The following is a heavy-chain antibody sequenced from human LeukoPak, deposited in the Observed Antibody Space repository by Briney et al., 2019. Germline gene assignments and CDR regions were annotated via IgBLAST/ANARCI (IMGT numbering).Heavy chain of an antibody. CDR1: GGSFSGYY. V-gene: IGHV4-34*01. CDR2: INHSGST. J-gene: IGHJ4*02. Sequence: SETLSLTCAVYGGSFSGYYWSWIRQPPGKGLEWIGEINHSGSTNYNPSLKSRVTISVNTSKNQFSLKLSSVTAADTAVYYCARVGYGHFDYWGQGTLVTVSS. CDR3: ARVGYGHFDY. D-gene: IGHD5-18*01.